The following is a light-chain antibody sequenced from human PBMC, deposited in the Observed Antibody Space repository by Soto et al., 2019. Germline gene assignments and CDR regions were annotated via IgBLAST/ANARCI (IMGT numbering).Light chain of an antibody. CDR3: RSYDSSMSAVV. J-gene: IGLJ3*02. Sequence: QSALTQPPSVSGAPGQWITISCTGTSSNIGADYYVHWYQQLPGTAPKLLIYGNSNRPSGVADRFSGSKSGTSASLAITGLQAEDEADYYCRSYDSSMSAVVFGGGTKLTVL. CDR1: SSNIGADYY. CDR2: GNS. V-gene: IGLV1-40*01.